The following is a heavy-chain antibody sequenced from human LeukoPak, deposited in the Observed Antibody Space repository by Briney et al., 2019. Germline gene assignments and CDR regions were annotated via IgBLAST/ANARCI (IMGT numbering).Heavy chain of an antibody. CDR2: ISGSGGST. J-gene: IGHJ4*02. V-gene: IGHV3-23*01. D-gene: IGHD3-22*01. Sequence: GGSLRLSCAASGFTFSSYAMSWVRQAPGKGLELVSAISGSGGSTYYADSVKGRFTISRDNYKNTLYMQMNSLRAEDTAVYYCAKDSLTYYYDSSGYYIFDYWGQGTLVTVSS. CDR1: GFTFSSYA. CDR3: AKDSLTYYYDSSGYYIFDY.